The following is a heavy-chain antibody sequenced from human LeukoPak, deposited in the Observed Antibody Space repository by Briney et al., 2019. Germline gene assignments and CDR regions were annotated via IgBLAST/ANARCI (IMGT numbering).Heavy chain of an antibody. D-gene: IGHD3-22*01. V-gene: IGHV3-23*01. Sequence: GGSLRLSCAASGFTFRSYAMSWVRQAPGKGLEWVSAISGSGGSTYYADSVKGRFTISRDNSKNTLYLQMNSLRAEDTAVYYCAKDLGAVITTYYFDYWGQGTLVTVSS. CDR2: ISGSGGST. CDR3: AKDLGAVITTYYFDY. J-gene: IGHJ4*02. CDR1: GFTFRSYA.